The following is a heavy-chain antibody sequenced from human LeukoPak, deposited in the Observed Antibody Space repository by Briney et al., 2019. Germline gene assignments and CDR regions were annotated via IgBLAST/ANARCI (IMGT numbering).Heavy chain of an antibody. CDR3: AKSGRRYYDSSGYYDSDFDY. J-gene: IGHJ4*02. V-gene: IGHV4-59*01. CDR1: GDSIRRYF. Sequence: PGTLCLSCALSGDSIRRYFTSWVRQRPRKGLEWIGYIFVSGSTQYTTSLKRRITISLDTSKTQFSLKLSSVTAADTAVYYCAKSGRRYYDSSGYYDSDFDYWGQGTLVTVSS. D-gene: IGHD3-22*01. CDR2: IFVSGST.